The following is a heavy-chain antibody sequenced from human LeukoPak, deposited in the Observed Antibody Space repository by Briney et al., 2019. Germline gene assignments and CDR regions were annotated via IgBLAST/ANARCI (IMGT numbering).Heavy chain of an antibody. D-gene: IGHD3-22*01. CDR2: IYYSGST. J-gene: IGHJ6*03. Sequence: SETLSLTCAVSGGSLSSYYWSWIRQPPAKGLEWIGYIYYSGSTNYNPSLKSRVTISVDTSKNQFSLRLSSVTAADTAVYYCARYFYDSSDYYPPSFYDYYMDVWGKGTTVTVSS. CDR3: ARYFYDSSDYYPPSFYDYYMDV. CDR1: GGSLSSYY. V-gene: IGHV4-59*01.